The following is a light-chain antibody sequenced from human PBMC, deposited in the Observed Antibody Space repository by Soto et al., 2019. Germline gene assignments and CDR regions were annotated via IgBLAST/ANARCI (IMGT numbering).Light chain of an antibody. CDR3: QQYNNRPPET. J-gene: IGKJ2*01. CDR1: QSVNSN. Sequence: EIVMTQSPATLSASPGETATLSCRASQSVNSNLAWYQQKPGQAPRLLIYAASTRATGIPARFSGSGSGTENTLTISSLQTEDVAIYYCQQYNNRPPETFGQGTKLE. V-gene: IGKV3-15*01. CDR2: AAS.